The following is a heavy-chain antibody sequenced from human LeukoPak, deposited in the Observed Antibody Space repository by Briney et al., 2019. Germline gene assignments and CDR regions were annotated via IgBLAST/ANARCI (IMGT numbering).Heavy chain of an antibody. J-gene: IGHJ4*02. CDR1: GYTFTSYY. CDR2: INPSGGST. Sequence: ASVKVSCKASGYTFTSYYMHWVRQAPGQGLEWMGIINPSGGSTSYAQKFQGRVTMTRDTSTSTVYMELSSLRSEDTAAYYCARDLTPYGGSCELDYWGQGTLVTVSS. D-gene: IGHD2-15*01. CDR3: ARDLTPYGGSCELDY. V-gene: IGHV1-46*01.